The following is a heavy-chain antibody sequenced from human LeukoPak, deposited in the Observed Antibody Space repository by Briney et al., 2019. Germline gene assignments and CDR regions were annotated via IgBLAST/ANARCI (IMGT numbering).Heavy chain of an antibody. J-gene: IGHJ1*01. V-gene: IGHV3-21*01. D-gene: IGHD2-21*02. CDR1: GFTFSDYI. Sequence: GGSLRLSCAASGFTFSDYIMNWVRQAPGKGLEYVSSISGSSRHIYYADSVKGRFTISRDNTKSSLYLQMNSLRVEDMAVYYCARGYCGGDCYGDWGQGTLVTVSS. CDR2: ISGSSRHI. CDR3: ARGYCGGDCYGD.